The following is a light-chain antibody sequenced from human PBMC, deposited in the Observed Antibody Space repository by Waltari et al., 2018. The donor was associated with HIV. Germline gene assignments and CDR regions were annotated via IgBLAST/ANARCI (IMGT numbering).Light chain of an antibody. CDR1: QTIFSSPNNKTY. CDR2: WAS. CDR3: QQFYRTPYT. J-gene: IGKJ2*01. Sequence: DIVMTQSPAPLAVSLGERATINCKSSQTIFSSPNNKTYLAWYQQKPGPSPKLLISWASTREFGVPDRFSGSGSATDFTLTISSLRAEDVAVYYCQQFYRTPYTFGQGTRLEFK. V-gene: IGKV4-1*01.